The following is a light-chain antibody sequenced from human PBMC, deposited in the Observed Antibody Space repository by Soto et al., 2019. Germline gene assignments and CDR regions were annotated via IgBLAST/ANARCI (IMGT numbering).Light chain of an antibody. CDR3: AAWDDSLNGQV. J-gene: IGLJ1*01. V-gene: IGLV1-44*01. Sequence: QSALPQPPSASRTHGQQETMSSSGSSCTIGSNIVNWYQQLPGTGPKILIYSNNPRPSGVPDGFAGSKSGTSASLAISGLQSEDEADYYCAAWDDSLNGQVFGTGTKVTVL. CDR1: SCTIGSNI. CDR2: SNN.